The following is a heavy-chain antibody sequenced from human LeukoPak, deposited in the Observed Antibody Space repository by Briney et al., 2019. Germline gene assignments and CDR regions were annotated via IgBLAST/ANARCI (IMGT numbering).Heavy chain of an antibody. CDR3: ARDPRYGVVLETDDRGNY. CDR1: GFSLRDYS. Sequence: GGSLRLSCAASGFSLRDYSMNWVRQAPGKGLEWVSTISSDPNYIYYGASVKGRFTISRDNAENSLFLQINSLRAEDTAVYYCARDPRYGVVLETDDRGNYWGQGTLVVVSS. CDR2: ISSDPNYI. D-gene: IGHD4-17*01. V-gene: IGHV3-21*01. J-gene: IGHJ4*02.